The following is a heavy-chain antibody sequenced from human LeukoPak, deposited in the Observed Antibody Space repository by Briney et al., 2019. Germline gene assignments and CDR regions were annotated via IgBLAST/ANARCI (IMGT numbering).Heavy chain of an antibody. Sequence: GGSLRLSCAASRFTFSSYPMSWVRQPPGKGLEWVASISGSGATTYYADSAKGRFTISRDNSKNTVYLQMNSLRAGDTAIYYCAKQGAFLGWLLMSYFDYWGQGTLVTVSS. J-gene: IGHJ4*02. CDR2: ISGSGATT. CDR1: RFTFSSYP. D-gene: IGHD3-3*02. V-gene: IGHV3-23*01. CDR3: AKQGAFLGWLLMSYFDY.